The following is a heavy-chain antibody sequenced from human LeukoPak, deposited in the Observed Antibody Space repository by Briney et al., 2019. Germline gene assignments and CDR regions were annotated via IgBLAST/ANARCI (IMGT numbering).Heavy chain of an antibody. V-gene: IGHV3-23*01. CDR1: GFNFGSYS. J-gene: IGHJ4*02. Sequence: PGGSLRLSCAASGFNFGSYSMTWVRQAPGKGLEWVSVISADSATTFYADSVKGRFTISRDNAKNSLYLQMNSLRAEDTAVYYCAREWRWLQFHAFDYWGQGTLVTVSS. D-gene: IGHD5-24*01. CDR3: AREWRWLQFHAFDY. CDR2: ISADSATT.